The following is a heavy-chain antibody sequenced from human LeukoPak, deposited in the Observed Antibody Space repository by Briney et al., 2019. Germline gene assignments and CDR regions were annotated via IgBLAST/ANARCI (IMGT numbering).Heavy chain of an antibody. J-gene: IGHJ4*02. D-gene: IGHD5-18*01. CDR2: ISGSGGST. V-gene: IGHV3-23*01. Sequence: PGGSLRLSCAASGFTFSSYAVSWVRQAPGKGLEWVSAISGSGGSTYYADSVKGRFTISRDNAKNSLYLQMNSLRAEDTAVYYCARRRSYGWIDYWGQGTLVTVSS. CDR3: ARRRSYGWIDY. CDR1: GFTFSSYA.